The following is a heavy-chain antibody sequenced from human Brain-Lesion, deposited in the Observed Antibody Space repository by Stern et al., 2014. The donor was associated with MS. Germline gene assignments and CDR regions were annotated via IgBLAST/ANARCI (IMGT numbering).Heavy chain of an antibody. D-gene: IGHD2-15*01. Sequence: VQLVESGPGLVKPSETLSLTCTVAGGSVSSTSYAWAWIRQPPGKGLEWIGTIYYSGNTYYSPSLTSRLTISRDASKNQFSLKVSSVTAADTAVYYCAGEEDIRYCSGGSCTGNWFDPWGQGTLVTVSS. V-gene: IGHV4-39*01. CDR1: GGSVSSTSYA. J-gene: IGHJ5*02. CDR3: AGEEDIRYCSGGSCTGNWFDP. CDR2: IYYSGNT.